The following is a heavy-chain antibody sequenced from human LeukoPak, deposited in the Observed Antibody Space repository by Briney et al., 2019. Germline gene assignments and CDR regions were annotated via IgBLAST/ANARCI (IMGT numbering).Heavy chain of an antibody. Sequence: GASVKVSCKASGYTFNSYAFSWVRQAPGHGLEWVGWISNYNGDTNYAQKLQGRVTMTTDTSTSTAYMELRSLRSDDTAVYYCARDEGSYSRNYWGQGTLVTVSS. D-gene: IGHD1-26*01. CDR3: ARDEGSYSRNY. V-gene: IGHV1-18*01. CDR2: ISNYNGDT. J-gene: IGHJ4*02. CDR1: GYTFNSYA.